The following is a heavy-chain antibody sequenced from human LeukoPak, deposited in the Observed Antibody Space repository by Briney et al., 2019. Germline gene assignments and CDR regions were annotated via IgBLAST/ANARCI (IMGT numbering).Heavy chain of an antibody. D-gene: IGHD3-22*01. CDR1: GGSFSGYY. CDR2: INHSGST. J-gene: IGHJ5*02. V-gene: IGHV4-34*01. Sequence: LETLSLTCAVYGGSFSGYYWSWIRQPPGKGLEWIGEINHSGSTNYNPSLKSRVTIPVDTSKNQFSLKLSSVTAADTAVYYCARDHYYDSSGYRQPFDPWGQGTLVTVSS. CDR3: ARDHYYDSSGYRQPFDP.